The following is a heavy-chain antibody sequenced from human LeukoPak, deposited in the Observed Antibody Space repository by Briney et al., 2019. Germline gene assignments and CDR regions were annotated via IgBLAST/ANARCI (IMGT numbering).Heavy chain of an antibody. CDR2: ISYDGSNK. J-gene: IGHJ6*03. Sequence: PGRSLRLSCAASGFTFSSYGMHWVRQAPGKGLEWVAVISYDGSNKYYADSVKGRFTISRDNSKNTLYLQMNSLRAEDTAVYYCAKFRGSSSGGGYYYYYMDVWGKGTTVTVSS. CDR3: AKFRGSSSGGGYYYYYMDV. D-gene: IGHD6-6*01. CDR1: GFTFSSYG. V-gene: IGHV3-30*18.